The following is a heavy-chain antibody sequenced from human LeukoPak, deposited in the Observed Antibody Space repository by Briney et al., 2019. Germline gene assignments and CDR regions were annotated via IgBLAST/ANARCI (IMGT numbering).Heavy chain of an antibody. Sequence: GGSLRLSCAASGFIFSKSWMHWVRQVPGKGLVWVARIYNDGSTTNYADSVKGRFTISRDNAKNSLYLQMNSLRAEDTAVYYCARLRGGWLGPYDAFDIWGQGTMVTVSS. CDR3: ARLRGGWLGPYDAFDI. V-gene: IGHV3-74*01. CDR2: IYNDGSTT. D-gene: IGHD6-19*01. CDR1: GFIFSKSW. J-gene: IGHJ3*02.